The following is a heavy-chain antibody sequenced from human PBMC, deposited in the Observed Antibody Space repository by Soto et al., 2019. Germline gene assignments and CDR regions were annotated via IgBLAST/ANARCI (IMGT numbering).Heavy chain of an antibody. D-gene: IGHD2-2*01. J-gene: IGHJ6*03. CDR1: GYTFTGYS. CDR3: ARGRDPSTAYYYYYYMDV. V-gene: IGHV1-18*04. Sequence: ASVKVSCKASGYTFTGYSMHWVRQAPGQGLEWMGWINAYSGNTNYAQKFQGGVTMTTDTSTSTAYMELRSLRSDDTAVYYCARGRDPSTAYYYYYYMDVWGKGTTVTVSS. CDR2: INAYSGNT.